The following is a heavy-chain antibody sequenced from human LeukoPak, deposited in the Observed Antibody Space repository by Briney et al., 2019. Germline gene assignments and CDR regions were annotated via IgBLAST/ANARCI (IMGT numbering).Heavy chain of an antibody. CDR2: IYHSGST. V-gene: IGHV4-30-2*01. J-gene: IGHJ4*02. CDR3: ARVLSSGYHAEGDFDY. Sequence: SQTLSLTCTVSGGSISSGGYYWSWIRQPPGKGLEWIGYIYHSGSTYYNPSLKSRVTISVDRSKNQFSLKLSSVTAADTAVYYCARVLSSGYHAEGDFDYWGQGTLVTVSS. D-gene: IGHD3-22*01. CDR1: GGSISSGGYY.